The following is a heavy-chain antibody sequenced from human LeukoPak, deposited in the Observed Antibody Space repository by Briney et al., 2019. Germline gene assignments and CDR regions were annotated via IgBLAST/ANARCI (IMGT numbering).Heavy chain of an antibody. D-gene: IGHD7-27*01. J-gene: IGHJ4*02. CDR2: IYYSGST. V-gene: IGHV4-39*07. CDR3: ARGVPPVEPNWGSKFPYFDS. Sequence: PSETLSLTCTVSGGSISSSSYYWGWIRQPPGKGLEWIGSIYYSGSTYYNPSLKSRVTISVDTSKNQFSLKLSSVTAADTAVYYCARGVPPVEPNWGSKFPYFDSWGQGILVTVSP. CDR1: GGSISSSSYY.